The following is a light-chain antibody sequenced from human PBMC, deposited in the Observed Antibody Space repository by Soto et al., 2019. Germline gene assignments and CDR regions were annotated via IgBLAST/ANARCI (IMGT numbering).Light chain of an antibody. CDR3: AAWDDSVKGPV. J-gene: IGLJ3*02. Sequence: QSVLTQPPSASGTPGQRVTISCSGSSSNLGSNTVNWYQQLPGTAPKPLIYRNDQRPSGVPDRFSVSKSGTSASLAISGLQSVDEGDYYCAAWDDSVKGPVFGGGTKVTVL. CDR1: SSNLGSNT. CDR2: RND. V-gene: IGLV1-44*01.